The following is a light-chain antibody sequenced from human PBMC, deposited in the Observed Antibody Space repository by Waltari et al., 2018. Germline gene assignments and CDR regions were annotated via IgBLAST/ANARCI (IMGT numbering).Light chain of an antibody. CDR2: GAS. V-gene: IGKV3D-15*01. CDR3: QQNSDWPLT. CDR1: QSVSNN. Sequence: EIVMTQSPATLSLSPGERATLSCRASQSVSNNLPWYQLKPGQAPRLLISGASSRATGIPDRFSGSGSGTEFTLTISSLEPEDVAVYYCQQNSDWPLTFGPGTKLDIK. J-gene: IGKJ3*01.